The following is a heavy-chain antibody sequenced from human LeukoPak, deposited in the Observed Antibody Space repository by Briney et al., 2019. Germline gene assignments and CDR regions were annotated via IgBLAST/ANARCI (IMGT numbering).Heavy chain of an antibody. J-gene: IGHJ4*02. CDR2: VYGNDDK. CDR3: ASQLLSRGYFDH. CDR1: GFSLTTSGVG. Sequence: SGPTLVKPSQTLTLTCTFPGFSLTTSGVGVGWIRQHPGKPLEWVAVVYGNDDKLYSPSLRSRLTITKDTSKNQVVLTMTNMDPVDTATYYCASQLLSRGYFDHWGQGTLVTVSS. D-gene: IGHD1-1*01. V-gene: IGHV2-5*01.